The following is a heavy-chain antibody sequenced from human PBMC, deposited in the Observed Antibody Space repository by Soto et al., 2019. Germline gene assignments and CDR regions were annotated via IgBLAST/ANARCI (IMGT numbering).Heavy chain of an antibody. Sequence: GGSLRLSCAASGFTFRSYAMSWVRQAPGKGLEWVSAISPGSRNTYHADSVKGRFTISRDNSMNTLFLQMNSLRAEDTATYYCAKGSASSRPYYFDFWGQGAQVTVSS. J-gene: IGHJ4*02. CDR3: AKGSASSRPYYFDF. CDR2: ISPGSRNT. CDR1: GFTFRSYA. V-gene: IGHV3-23*01.